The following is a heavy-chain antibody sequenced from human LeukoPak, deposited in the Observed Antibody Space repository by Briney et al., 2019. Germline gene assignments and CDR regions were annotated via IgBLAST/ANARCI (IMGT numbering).Heavy chain of an antibody. J-gene: IGHJ4*02. CDR3: EVDYGSGSYYRIDY. Sequence: SETLSLTCTVSGGSINSSRYYWGWVRQPPGKGLEWIGSVYYSGGSYYNPSLKSRVTIPVDTSNNQFSLKLNSVTAADTAVYYCEVDYGSGSYYRIDYWGQGNLVTVSS. CDR2: VYYSGGS. V-gene: IGHV4-39*01. CDR1: GGSINSSRYY. D-gene: IGHD3-10*01.